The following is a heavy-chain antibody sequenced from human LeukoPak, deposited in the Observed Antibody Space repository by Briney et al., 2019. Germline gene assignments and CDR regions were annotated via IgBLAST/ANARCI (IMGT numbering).Heavy chain of an antibody. Sequence: PGGSLRLSRAASGFTFSSYAMHWVRQAPGKGLEWVAVISYDGSNKYYADSVKGRFTISRDNSKNTLYLQMNSLRAEDTAVYYCAGREYQLLTYYDFWSGSLDYWGQGTLVTVSS. CDR2: ISYDGSNK. V-gene: IGHV3-30*04. CDR3: AGREYQLLTYYDFWSGSLDY. CDR1: GFTFSSYA. J-gene: IGHJ4*02. D-gene: IGHD3-3*01.